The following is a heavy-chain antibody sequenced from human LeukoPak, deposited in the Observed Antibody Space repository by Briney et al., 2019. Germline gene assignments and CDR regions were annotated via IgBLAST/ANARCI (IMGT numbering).Heavy chain of an antibody. J-gene: IGHJ4*02. CDR2: IYYSGST. Sequence: SETLSLTCTVSGGSIRSSSYYWGWIRQPPGKGLEWIGSIYYSGSTYYNASLKSRGTISVDTSKSQFSLKLNSVTAADTAVYFCARQVVAVAGTGYFDYWGQGTLVTVSS. CDR3: ARQVVAVAGTGYFDY. D-gene: IGHD6-19*01. CDR1: GGSIRSSSYY. V-gene: IGHV4-39*01.